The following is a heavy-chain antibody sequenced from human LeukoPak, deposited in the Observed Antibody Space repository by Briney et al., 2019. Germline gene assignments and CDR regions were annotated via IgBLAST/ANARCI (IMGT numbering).Heavy chain of an antibody. J-gene: IGHJ4*02. V-gene: IGHV4-34*01. CDR2: INHSGST. Sequence: SETLSLTCAVFGGPFSGYSWNWIRQPPGKGLEWIGEINHSGSTNYNPFLKNQVTMSIDTSKNQFSLRLSSVTAADTAVYYCARGLEGYSYGYSEFDYWGQGALVTVSS. CDR1: GGPFSGYS. CDR3: ARGLEGYSYGYSEFDY. D-gene: IGHD5-18*01.